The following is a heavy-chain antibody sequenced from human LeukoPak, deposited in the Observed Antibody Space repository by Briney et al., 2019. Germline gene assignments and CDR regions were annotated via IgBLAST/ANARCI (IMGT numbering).Heavy chain of an antibody. Sequence: KPSETLSLTRTVSGYSISSGYYWGWIRQPPGKGLEWIGSIFHSGTTYYNSSLKSRVTISLDTSKNQFSLKLGSVTAADTAVYYCARDWDDYGEGWFDPWGQGTLVTVSS. CDR1: GYSISSGYY. D-gene: IGHD4-17*01. CDR3: ARDWDDYGEGWFDP. V-gene: IGHV4-38-2*02. J-gene: IGHJ5*02. CDR2: IFHSGTT.